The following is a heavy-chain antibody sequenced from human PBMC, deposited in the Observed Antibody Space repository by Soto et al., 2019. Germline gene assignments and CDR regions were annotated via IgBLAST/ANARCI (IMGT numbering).Heavy chain of an antibody. CDR1: GYRFTSYW. J-gene: IGHJ5*02. D-gene: IGHD3-22*01. Sequence: PGESLKISCKGSGYRFTSYWIGWVRQMPGKGLEWMGIIYPGDSDTRYSPSFQGQVTISADKSISTAYLQWSSLKASDTAMYYCARASYYDSSGYYNKNNWFDPWGQGTLVTVSS. CDR3: ARASYYDSSGYYNKNNWFDP. CDR2: IYPGDSDT. V-gene: IGHV5-51*01.